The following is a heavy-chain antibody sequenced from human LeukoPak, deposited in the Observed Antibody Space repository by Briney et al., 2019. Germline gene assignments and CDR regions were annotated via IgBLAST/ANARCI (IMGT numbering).Heavy chain of an antibody. CDR1: GYSFTRYW. D-gene: IGHD6-19*01. Sequence: GESLKISCKGSGYSFTRYWIGWVRQMPGKGLEWMGIIYPGDSDTRYSPSFQGQVTISADKSISTAYLQWSSLKASDTAMYYCARHEGLIAVEGWFDPWGQGTLVTVSS. CDR2: IYPGDSDT. J-gene: IGHJ5*02. CDR3: ARHEGLIAVEGWFDP. V-gene: IGHV5-51*01.